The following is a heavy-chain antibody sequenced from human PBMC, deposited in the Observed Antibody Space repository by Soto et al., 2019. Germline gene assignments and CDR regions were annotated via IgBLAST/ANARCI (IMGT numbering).Heavy chain of an antibody. V-gene: IGHV1-69*01. CDR1: GGTFNNYA. CDR3: AREVTVASYSFDF. D-gene: IGHD5-12*01. CDR2: IIPIFNSA. Sequence: KVSCKASGGTFNNYALSWVRQAPGQGLEWMGGIIPIFNSANYAQKFQGRVTITADDSTSTAYMELRSLRPDDTAVYYCAREVTVASYSFDFWGQGTLVTVSS. J-gene: IGHJ4*02.